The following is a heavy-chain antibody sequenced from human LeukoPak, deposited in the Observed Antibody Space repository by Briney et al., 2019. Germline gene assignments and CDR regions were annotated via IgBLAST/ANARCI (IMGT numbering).Heavy chain of an antibody. V-gene: IGHV3-53*01. CDR1: GFTVSSNY. Sequence: GGSLRLSCAASGFTVSSNYMSWVRQAPGKGLEWVSVMYSGGSTYYADSVKGRFTISRDNSKNTLYLQMNSLRAEDTAVYYCARDGRSPTHDAFDIWGQGTMVTVSS. CDR3: ARDGRSPTHDAFDI. CDR2: MYSGGST. J-gene: IGHJ3*02. D-gene: IGHD1-26*01.